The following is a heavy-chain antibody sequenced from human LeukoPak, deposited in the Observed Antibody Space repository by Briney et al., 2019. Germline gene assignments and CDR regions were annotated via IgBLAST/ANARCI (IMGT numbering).Heavy chain of an antibody. CDR3: ARWTSSGWYYFDY. J-gene: IGHJ4*02. CDR2: IYPGDSDT. Sequence: GESLKISCKGFGYSFTNYWIGWVRQMPGKGLEWMGIIYPGDSDTRYSPSFQGQVTISADKSISTAYLQWSSLKASDTAMYYCARWTSSGWYYFDYWGQGTLVTVSS. D-gene: IGHD6-19*01. CDR1: GYSFTNYW. V-gene: IGHV5-51*01.